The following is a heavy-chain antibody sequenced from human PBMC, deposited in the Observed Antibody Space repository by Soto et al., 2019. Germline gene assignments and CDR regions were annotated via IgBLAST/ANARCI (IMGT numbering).Heavy chain of an antibody. D-gene: IGHD3-22*01. CDR1: GFSLSTSGVG. V-gene: IGHV2-5*01. J-gene: IGHJ5*02. Sequence: QITLKESGPTLVKPTQTLTLTCTFSGFSLSTSGVGVGWIRQPPGKALEWLALIYWNDDKRYSPSLKSRLTITKDTSKNQVVLTMTNMDPVDTATYYCAHSPRYYYDSSGYPQPYYNWFDPWGQGTLVTVSS. CDR3: AHSPRYYYDSSGYPQPYYNWFDP. CDR2: IYWNDDK.